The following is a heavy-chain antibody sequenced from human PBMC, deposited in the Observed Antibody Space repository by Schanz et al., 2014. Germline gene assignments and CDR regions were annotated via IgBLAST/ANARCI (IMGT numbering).Heavy chain of an antibody. V-gene: IGHV3-48*03. CDR3: AREQIMAAAGLVDY. CDR2: ISSSGTTI. Sequence: VQLVESGGGLVQPGGSLRLSCAASGFTFSSYAMSWVRQAPGKGLEWVSYISSSGTTIYYADSVKGRFTISRDNAKNSLYLQMNSLRADDTAVFYCAREQIMAAAGLVDYWGHGTLVTVSS. D-gene: IGHD6-13*01. CDR1: GFTFSSYA. J-gene: IGHJ4*01.